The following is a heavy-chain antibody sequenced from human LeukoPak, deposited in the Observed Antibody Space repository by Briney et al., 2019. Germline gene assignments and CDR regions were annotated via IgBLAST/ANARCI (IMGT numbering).Heavy chain of an antibody. J-gene: IGHJ4*02. CDR3: ARGYTSDY. CDR1: GFTLSSYW. D-gene: IGHD6-13*01. V-gene: IGHV3-7*03. Sequence: GGSLRLSCAAAGFTLSSYWMTWVRQAPGKGLEWVANIKQDGSEKYYVDSVKGRFTISRDNAKNSLYLRMNSLRAEDTAVYYCARGYTSDYWGQGTLVTASS. CDR2: IKQDGSEK.